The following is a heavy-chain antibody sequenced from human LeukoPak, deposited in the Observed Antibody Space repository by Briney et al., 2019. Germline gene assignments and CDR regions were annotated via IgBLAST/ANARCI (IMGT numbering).Heavy chain of an antibody. CDR3: ARNQDYGVYNSVGAFDI. Sequence: PGGSLRLSCAASGFAFSSYGMHWVRQAPGKGLEWVAVIWYDGSNKYYADYVKGRFTISRDNSKNTLYLQMNRLRAEDTAVYYCARNQDYGVYNSVGAFDIWGQGTMVTVSS. D-gene: IGHD4-17*01. V-gene: IGHV3-33*01. CDR2: IWYDGSNK. J-gene: IGHJ3*02. CDR1: GFAFSSYG.